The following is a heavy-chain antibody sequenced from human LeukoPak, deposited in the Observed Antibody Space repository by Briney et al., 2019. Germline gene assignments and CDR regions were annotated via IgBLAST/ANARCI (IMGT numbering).Heavy chain of an antibody. CDR1: GGSISSYY. CDR3: AREDPFNGDYVDY. J-gene: IGHJ4*02. V-gene: IGHV4-59*12. D-gene: IGHD4-17*01. Sequence: SETLSLTCTVSGGSISSYYWSWIRQPPGKGLEWIGYIYYSGSTNYKSSLKSRVTISVDTSKNQFSLKLSSVTAADTAVYYCAREDPFNGDYVDYWGQGTLVTVSS. CDR2: IYYSGST.